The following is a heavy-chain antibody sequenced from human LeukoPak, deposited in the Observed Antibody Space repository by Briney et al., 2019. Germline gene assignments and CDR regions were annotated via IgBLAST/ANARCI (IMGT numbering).Heavy chain of an antibody. CDR2: ISSSSSYI. CDR3: ARPIAAAGTEGGY. D-gene: IGHD6-13*01. Sequence: GSLRLSCAASGFTFSSYSMNWVRQAPGKGLEWVSSISSSSSYIYYADSVKGRFTISRDNAKNSLYLQMNSLRAEDTAVYYCARPIAAAGTEGGYWGQGTLVTVSS. J-gene: IGHJ4*02. V-gene: IGHV3-21*01. CDR1: GFTFSSYS.